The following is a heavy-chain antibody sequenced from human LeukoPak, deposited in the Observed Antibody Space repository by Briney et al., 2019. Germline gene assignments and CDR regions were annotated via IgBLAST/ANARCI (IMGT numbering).Heavy chain of an antibody. V-gene: IGHV3-7*01. CDR2: IKQDGSEK. J-gene: IGHJ4*02. CDR3: ARETMVRGVSGGVIDY. Sequence: GGSLRLSCAASGFTLSSYWMSWVRQAPGKGLEWVANIKQDGSEKYYVDSVKGRLTISRDNAKNSLYLQMNSLRAEDTAVYYCARETMVRGVSGGVIDYWGQGTLVTVSS. CDR1: GFTLSSYW. D-gene: IGHD3-10*01.